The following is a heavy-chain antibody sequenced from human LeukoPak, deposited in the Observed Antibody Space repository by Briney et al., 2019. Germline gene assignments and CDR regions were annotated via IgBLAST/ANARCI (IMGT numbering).Heavy chain of an antibody. CDR2: INGDGSTT. D-gene: IGHD3-22*01. J-gene: IGHJ1*01. V-gene: IGHV3-74*01. CDR3: ATGNYYDSRGYYTFGH. CDR1: GFTFSRYW. Sequence: GGSLRLSCAASGFTFSRYWLHWVRQAPGKGLVWVSRINGDGSTTSYADSVKGGFTISRDNAKNTLYLQMNSLRAEDTAVYYCATGNYYDSRGYYTFGHWGQGTLVTVSS.